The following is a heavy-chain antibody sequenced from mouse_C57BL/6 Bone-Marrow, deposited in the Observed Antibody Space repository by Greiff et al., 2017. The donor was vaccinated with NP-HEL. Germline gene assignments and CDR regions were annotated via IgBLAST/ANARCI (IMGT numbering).Heavy chain of an antibody. CDR2: IDPENGDT. CDR1: GFNIKDDY. Sequence: VQLQQSGAELVRPGASVKLSCTASGFNIKDDYMHWVKQRPEQGLEWIGWIDPENGDTEYASKFKSKATLTVDTSSSTAYMQLSSLTSEDSAVYYCASGYYGSSPYYFDYWGQGTTLTVSS. D-gene: IGHD1-1*01. V-gene: IGHV14-4*01. CDR3: ASGYYGSSPYYFDY. J-gene: IGHJ2*01.